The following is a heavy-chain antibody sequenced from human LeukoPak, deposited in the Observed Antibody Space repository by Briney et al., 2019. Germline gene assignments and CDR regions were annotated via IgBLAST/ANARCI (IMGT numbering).Heavy chain of an antibody. CDR2: IYYSGST. D-gene: IGHD7-27*01. V-gene: IGHV4-31*03. CDR3: ARDGGELGGFDY. Sequence: TLSLTCTVSGGSISSGGYYWSWIRQRPGKGLEWIGYIYYSGSTYYNPSLKSRVTISVDTSKNQFSLKLSSVTAADTAVYYCARDGGELGGFDYWGQGTLVTVSS. CDR1: GGSISSGGYY. J-gene: IGHJ4*02.